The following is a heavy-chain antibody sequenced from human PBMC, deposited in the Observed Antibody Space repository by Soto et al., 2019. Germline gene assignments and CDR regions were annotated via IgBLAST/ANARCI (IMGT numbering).Heavy chain of an antibody. CDR1: GCSISGSSYY. CDR2: IYHSGST. D-gene: IGHD5-12*01. J-gene: IGHJ4*02. Sequence: SETLSLTCTVSGCSISGSSYYWGWIRQPPGKGLEWIGSIYHSGSTNYNPSLKSRVTISVDTSKNQFSLKLSSVTAADTAVYYCARGWIVATRSKFDYWGQGTLVTVSS. CDR3: ARGWIVATRSKFDY. V-gene: IGHV4-39*01.